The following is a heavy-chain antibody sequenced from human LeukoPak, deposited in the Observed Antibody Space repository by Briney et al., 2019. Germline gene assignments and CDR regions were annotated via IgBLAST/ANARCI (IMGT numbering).Heavy chain of an antibody. V-gene: IGHV3-33*01. CDR2: IWYDGSYK. CDR3: ARAVGPFDF. J-gene: IGHJ3*01. D-gene: IGHD4-23*01. Sequence: GGSLRLSCAASGFTFSTYGMHWVRQAPGKGLEWVAVIWYDGSYKYYGDSVKGRFTISRDNSKDTLFLQMNSLRAEDTAVYYCARAVGPFDFWGQGTMVTVSS. CDR1: GFTFSTYG.